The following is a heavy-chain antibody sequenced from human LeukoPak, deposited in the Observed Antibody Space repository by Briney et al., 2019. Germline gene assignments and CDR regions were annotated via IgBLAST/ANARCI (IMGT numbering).Heavy chain of an antibody. J-gene: IGHJ4*02. D-gene: IGHD3-22*01. V-gene: IGHV4-34*01. CDR2: INHSGST. CDR1: GGSFSGYY. Sequence: SETLSLTCAVYGGSFSGYYWSWMRQPPGKGLEWIGEINHSGSTNYNPSLKSRVTISVDTSKNQFSLKLSSVTAADTAVYYCARGLSHYYYSSGYWGQGTLVTVSS. CDR3: ARGLSHYYYSSGY.